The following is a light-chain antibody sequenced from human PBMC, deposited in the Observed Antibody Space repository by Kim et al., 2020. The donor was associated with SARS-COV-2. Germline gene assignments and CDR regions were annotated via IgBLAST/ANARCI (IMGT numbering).Light chain of an antibody. V-gene: IGLV3-1*01. CDR3: QAWDRSTVV. Sequence: SYELTQPPSVSVSPGQTASITCSGDKLGDKYACWYQQKPGQSPVLVIYQDSKRPSGIPERFSGSNSGNTATLTISGTQAMDEADYYCQAWDRSTVVFGGGTQVTV. J-gene: IGLJ2*01. CDR1: KLGDKY. CDR2: QDS.